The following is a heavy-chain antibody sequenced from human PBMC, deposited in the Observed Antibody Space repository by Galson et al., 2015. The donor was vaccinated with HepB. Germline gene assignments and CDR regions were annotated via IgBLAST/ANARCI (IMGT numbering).Heavy chain of an antibody. D-gene: IGHD3-22*01. J-gene: IGHJ4*02. V-gene: IGHV4-61*02. CDR2: IFTSGST. CDR3: VRDYYDSSGYFRFDY. Sequence: TLSLTCTVSGGPITSGSNYWSWIRQPAGKGLEWIGRIFTSGSTNYSPSLESRVAMSLDTSKNQFSLKLSSVTAADTAVYYCVRDYYDSSGYFRFDYWGQGTLVTVSS. CDR1: GGPITSGSNY.